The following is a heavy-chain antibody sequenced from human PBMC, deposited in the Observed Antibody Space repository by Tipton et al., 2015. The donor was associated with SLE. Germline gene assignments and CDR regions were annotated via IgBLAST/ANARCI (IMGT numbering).Heavy chain of an antibody. CDR1: GYTFTGYY. CDR3: ARDGGGFGY. V-gene: IGHV1-2*06. Sequence: QLVQSGPEVKKPGASVKVSCKPSGYTFTGYYVHWVRQAPGQGLEWMGRINPNSGDTKYAPKFQGRVTMTRDTSISTAYMALSSLGSDDTAMYYCARDGGGFGYWGQGTLVTVSS. J-gene: IGHJ4*02. D-gene: IGHD3-16*01. CDR2: INPNSGDT.